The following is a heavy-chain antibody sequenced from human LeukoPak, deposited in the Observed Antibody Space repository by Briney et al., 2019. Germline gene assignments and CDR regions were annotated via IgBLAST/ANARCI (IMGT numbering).Heavy chain of an antibody. V-gene: IGHV1-69*05. CDR1: GGTFSSYA. D-gene: IGHD1-26*01. CDR3: ARDWRSIGGDSGSYDI. Sequence: SVKVSCKASGGTFSSYAISWVRQAPGQGLEWMGRIIPIFGTANYAQKFQGRVTITTDESTSTAYMELSSLRSEGTAVYYCARDWRSIGGDSGSYDIWGQGTMVTVSS. CDR2: IIPIFGTA. J-gene: IGHJ3*02.